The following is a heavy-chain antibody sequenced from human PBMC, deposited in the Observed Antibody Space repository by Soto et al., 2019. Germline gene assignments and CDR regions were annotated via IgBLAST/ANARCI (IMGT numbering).Heavy chain of an antibody. CDR1: GYTFTYYG. CDR2: ISPDNGDT. J-gene: IGHJ4*02. Sequence: QVQLLQSGAEVKKPGASVNVSCKSSGYTFTYYGISWVRQAPGQGLEWMGWISPDNGDTKYAQHLRGRVTMTTDTSTNTAYMELKGLRFDDTAVYYCARDRIITIFGVVPPIGYWGQGTLITVSS. CDR3: ARDRIITIFGVVPPIGY. V-gene: IGHV1-18*01. D-gene: IGHD3-3*01.